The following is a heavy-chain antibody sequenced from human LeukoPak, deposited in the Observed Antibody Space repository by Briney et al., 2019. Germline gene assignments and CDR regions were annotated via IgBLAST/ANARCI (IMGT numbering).Heavy chain of an antibody. CDR2: IYYRGST. Sequence: SETLSLTCTVSGGSISSYYWSWIRQPPEKGLEWIGYIYYRGSTNYNPSLKSRVTMSVDTSKNQFSLKLSSVTAADTAVYYCARDPSTTTIFDWFDPWGQGTLVTVSS. V-gene: IGHV4-59*12. D-gene: IGHD3-3*01. J-gene: IGHJ5*02. CDR3: ARDPSTTTIFDWFDP. CDR1: GGSISSYY.